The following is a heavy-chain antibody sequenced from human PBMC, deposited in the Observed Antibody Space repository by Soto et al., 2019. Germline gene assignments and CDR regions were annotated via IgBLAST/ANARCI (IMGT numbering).Heavy chain of an antibody. CDR2: IDPGSGRA. CDR1: GYTLTNHA. Sequence: QVQLVQSGAEVKKPGASVSVSCKPSGYTLTNHAIHWVRQAAGQSLEGMAWIDPGSGRATYSQKVQGRLIVTRGNSATAFYMDLTSLTSDGTAVYFCTRDLNGGNPFDYWGQGALVTVSS. V-gene: IGHV1-3*01. J-gene: IGHJ4*02. D-gene: IGHD2-8*01. CDR3: TRDLNGGNPFDY.